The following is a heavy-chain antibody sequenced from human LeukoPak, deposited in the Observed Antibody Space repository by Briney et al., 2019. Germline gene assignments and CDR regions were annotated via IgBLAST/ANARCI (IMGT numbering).Heavy chain of an antibody. J-gene: IGHJ3*02. CDR1: GFTFSGSA. CDR2: IRSKANSYAT. CDR3: TRHHELGRVYIVGFDI. Sequence: GGSLRLSCAASGFTFSGSAMHWVRQASGKGLEWVGRIRSKANSYATAYAASVKGRFTISRDDSKNTAYLQMNSLKTEDTAVYYCTRHHELGRVYIVGFDIWGQGTMVTVPS. V-gene: IGHV3-73*01. D-gene: IGHD1-26*01.